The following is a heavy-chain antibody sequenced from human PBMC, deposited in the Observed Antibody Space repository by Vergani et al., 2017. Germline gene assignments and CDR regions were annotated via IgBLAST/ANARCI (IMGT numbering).Heavy chain of an antibody. CDR1: GGPISSYY. CDR3: ARGSNFYGSLSYFDC. J-gene: IGHJ4*02. CDR2: IYYSGST. Sequence: QVQMQESGPGLVKPSETLSPTCTVPGGPISSYYWSWIRQPPGKGLEWIGYIYYSGSTNYNPSLKSRVTISVDTSKNQFSLKLSSVTAADTAVYYCARGSNFYGSLSYFDCWDRGTLVTVSS. D-gene: IGHD3-10*01. V-gene: IGHV4-59*01.